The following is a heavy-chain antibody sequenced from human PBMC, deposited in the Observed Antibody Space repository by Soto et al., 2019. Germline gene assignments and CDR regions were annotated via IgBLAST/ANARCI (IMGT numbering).Heavy chain of an antibody. CDR3: ARGGGVGVAGSAAFDM. V-gene: IGHV1-2*02. CDR2: INPATGAA. CDR1: GYPVTAYY. D-gene: IGHD3-3*01. J-gene: IGHJ3*02. Sequence: QLHLVQSGAVVKKPGASVTVSCSASGYPVTAYYMHWVRQAPGRGLEWMGGINPATGAAKYTQTFQGRVTMTRDTSTCTVFMELSGLTSEDTAVFYCARGGGVGVAGSAAFDMWGQGTLVTVSS.